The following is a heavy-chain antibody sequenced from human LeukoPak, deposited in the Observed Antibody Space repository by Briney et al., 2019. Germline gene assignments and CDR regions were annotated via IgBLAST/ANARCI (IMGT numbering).Heavy chain of an antibody. CDR2: TYYRSKWYN. Sequence: SQTLSLTCAISGDSVSSDSAAWNWIRQSPSRGLEWLGRTYYRSKWYNYYAVSVKSRIIINPDTSKNQFSLQLNSVTPGDTAVYYCIRDYSWAFDIWGQGTLVTVSS. CDR3: IRDYSWAFDI. V-gene: IGHV6-1*01. J-gene: IGHJ3*02. CDR1: GDSVSSDSAA. D-gene: IGHD2-21*01.